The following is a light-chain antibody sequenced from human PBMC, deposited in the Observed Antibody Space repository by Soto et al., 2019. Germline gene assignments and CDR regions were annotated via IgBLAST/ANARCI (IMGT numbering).Light chain of an antibody. CDR1: KLGDKY. J-gene: IGLJ1*01. CDR2: QDN. CDR3: QAWDSSTAGV. V-gene: IGLV3-1*01. Sequence: SYELTQPPSVSVSPGQTASITCSGDKLGDKYSCWYQQKPGQSPVLVIYQDNKRPSGIPERFSGSNSGNTATLTISGTQAIDEADYYCQAWDSSTAGVFGTGTKLTVL.